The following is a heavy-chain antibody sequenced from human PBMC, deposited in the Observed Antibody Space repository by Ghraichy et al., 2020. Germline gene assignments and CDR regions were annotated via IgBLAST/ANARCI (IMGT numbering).Heavy chain of an antibody. Sequence: SVKVSCKASGGTFSRNAISWVRQAPGQGLEWMGGIIPMIDTANYAQKFQGRVAITADESTSTAYMELSSLRSEDTAMYYCARRIVGPTNVFEYWGQGTLVTVSS. CDR1: GGTFSRNA. CDR2: IIPMIDTA. V-gene: IGHV1-69*13. CDR3: ARRIVGPTNVFEY. J-gene: IGHJ4*02. D-gene: IGHD1-26*01.